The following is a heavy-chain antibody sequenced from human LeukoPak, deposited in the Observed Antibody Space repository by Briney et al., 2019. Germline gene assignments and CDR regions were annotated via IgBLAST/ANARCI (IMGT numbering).Heavy chain of an antibody. J-gene: IGHJ4*02. CDR2: IYYSGST. V-gene: IGHV4-59*01. CDR1: DDSIYDYY. CDR3: ASVLFSGARIQDHGDPTFDY. Sequence: PSETLSLTCTISDDSIYDYYWSWLRQPPGQGLEWIGYIYYSGSTNYNPSLESRVTISVDTSKNQFSLNLSAVTAADTAVYYCASVLFSGARIQDHGDPTFDYWGQGILVTVSS. D-gene: IGHD3-10*01.